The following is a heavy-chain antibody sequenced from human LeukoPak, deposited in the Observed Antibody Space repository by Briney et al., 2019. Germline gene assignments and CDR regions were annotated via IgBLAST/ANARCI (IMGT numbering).Heavy chain of an antibody. V-gene: IGHV4-59*01. CDR2: IYYSGST. J-gene: IGHJ3*02. D-gene: IGHD1-14*01. Sequence: SETLSLTCTVSGDSISNYYWSWIRQPPGKGLEWIGYIYYSGSTNYNPSLKSRVTISVDTSKNQFSLKLSSVTAAYTAVYYCARYRNEALFAFDIWGQGTMVTVSS. CDR3: ARYRNEALFAFDI. CDR1: GDSISNYY.